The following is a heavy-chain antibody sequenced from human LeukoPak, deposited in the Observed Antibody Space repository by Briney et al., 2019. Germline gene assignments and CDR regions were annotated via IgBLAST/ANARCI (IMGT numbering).Heavy chain of an antibody. CDR1: GGSFSGYY. CDR3: ARGRGQMWI. D-gene: IGHD5-12*01. V-gene: IGHV4-34*01. CDR2: INHSGST. Sequence: SETLSLTCAVYGGSFSGYYWSWIRQPPGKGLEWIGEINHSGSTNYNPSLKSRVTISVDTSKNQFSLKLSSVTAADTAVYYCARGRGQMWIWGQGTLVTVSS. J-gene: IGHJ4*02.